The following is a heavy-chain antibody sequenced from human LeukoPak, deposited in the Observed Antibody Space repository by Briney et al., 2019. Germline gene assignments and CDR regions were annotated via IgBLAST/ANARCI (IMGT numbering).Heavy chain of an antibody. V-gene: IGHV3-74*01. D-gene: IGHD3-10*01. J-gene: IGHJ4*02. CDR3: ARDLGGWTMFRGVIITPQGY. Sequence: HPGGSLRLSCAAPGFTLNGYWMHWVRQAPGKGLVWVSRINSDGSTTSYADSVKGRFTISRDNSKNTLYLQMNSLRAEDTAVYYCARDLGGWTMFRGVIITPQGYWGQGTLVTVSS. CDR2: INSDGSTT. CDR1: GFTLNGYW.